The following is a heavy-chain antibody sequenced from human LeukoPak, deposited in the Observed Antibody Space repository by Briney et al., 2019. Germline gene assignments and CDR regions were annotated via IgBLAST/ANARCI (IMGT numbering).Heavy chain of an antibody. V-gene: IGHV1-69*01. CDR1: EGTFSSYA. J-gene: IGHJ6*03. Sequence: SVKVSCKASEGTFSSYAISWVRQAPGQGLEWMEGIIPIFGTANYAQKFQGRVTITADESTSTAYMELSSLRSEDTAVYYCARAWDIVVVVAAADEDYYYYYMDVWGKGTTVTVSS. CDR3: ARAWDIVVVVAAADEDYYYYYMDV. D-gene: IGHD2-15*01. CDR2: IIPIFGTA.